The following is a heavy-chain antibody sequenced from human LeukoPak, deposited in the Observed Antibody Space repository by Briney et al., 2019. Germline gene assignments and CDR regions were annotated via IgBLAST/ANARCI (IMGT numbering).Heavy chain of an antibody. V-gene: IGHV3-30-3*01. CDR1: GFTFSNYA. Sequence: PRGSMRLSCAASGFTFSNYAVHWVSQAPGKGLEWVAVVSFDGDNEHYADSVKGRFTISRDNSKNTLYLQMDSLRTEDTAVYHCTRDRFWSRGFRSGGPLHYFDCWGQGTQVTVSS. CDR3: TRDRFWSRGFRSGGPLHYFDC. J-gene: IGHJ4*02. CDR2: VSFDGDNE. D-gene: IGHD1-14*01.